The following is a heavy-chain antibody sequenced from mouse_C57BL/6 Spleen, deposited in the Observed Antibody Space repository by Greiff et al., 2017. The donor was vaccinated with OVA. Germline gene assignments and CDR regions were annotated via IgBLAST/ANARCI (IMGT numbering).Heavy chain of an antibody. V-gene: IGHV1-61*01. D-gene: IGHD3-2*02. CDR3: ERNLDSSGSCY. CDR1: GYTFTSYW. CDR2: IYPSDSET. Sequence: QVQLLQPGAELVRPGSSVKLSCKASGYTFTSYWMDWVKQRPGQGLEWIGNIYPSDSETHYNQKFKDKATLTVDKSSSTAYMQLSSLTSEDSAVYYYERNLDSSGSCYWGQVTLVTVSA. J-gene: IGHJ3*01.